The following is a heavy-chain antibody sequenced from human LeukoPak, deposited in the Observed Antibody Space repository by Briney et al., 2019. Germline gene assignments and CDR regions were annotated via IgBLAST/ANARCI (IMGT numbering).Heavy chain of an antibody. CDR2: INPNSGGT. Sequence: RASVKVSCKASGYTFTGYYMHWVRQAPGQGLAWMGWINPNSGGTNYAQKFQGRVTMTRDTSISTAYMELSRLRSDDTAVYYCARESSTGDFDYWGQGTLVTVSS. CDR3: ARESSTGDFDY. J-gene: IGHJ4*02. CDR1: GYTFTGYY. V-gene: IGHV1-2*02. D-gene: IGHD3-10*01.